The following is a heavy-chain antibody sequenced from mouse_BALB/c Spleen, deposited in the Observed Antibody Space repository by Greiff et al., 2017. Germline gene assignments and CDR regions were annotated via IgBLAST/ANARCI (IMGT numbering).Heavy chain of an antibody. CDR3: ARPNYYYAMDY. CDR1: GYTFTSYT. J-gene: IGHJ4*01. V-gene: IGHV1-4*02. CDR2: INPSSGYT. Sequence: QVQLQQSAAELARPGASVKMSCKASGYTFTSYTMHWVKQRPGQGLEWIGYINPSSGYTEYNQKFKDKTTLTADKSSSTAYMQLSSLTSEDSAVYYCARPNYYYAMDYWGQGTSVTVSS.